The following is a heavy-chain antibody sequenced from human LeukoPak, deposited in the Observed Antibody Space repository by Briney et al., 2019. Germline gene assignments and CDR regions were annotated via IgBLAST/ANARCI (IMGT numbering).Heavy chain of an antibody. CDR3: AKDARGYSSSFRYFDY. Sequence: PGRSLRLSCAASGFTFDDYAMHWVRQAPGKGLEWVSGISWNSGSIGYADSVKGRFTISRDNAKNSLYLQMNSLRAEDTALYYCAKDARGYSSSFRYFDYWGQGTLVTVSS. J-gene: IGHJ4*02. CDR1: GFTFDDYA. D-gene: IGHD6-6*01. V-gene: IGHV3-9*01. CDR2: ISWNSGSI.